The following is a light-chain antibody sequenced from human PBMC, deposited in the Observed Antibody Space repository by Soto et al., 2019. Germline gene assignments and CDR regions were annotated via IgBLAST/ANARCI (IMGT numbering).Light chain of an antibody. CDR2: DDN. J-gene: IGLJ1*01. Sequence: QPVMTQPPSVSAAPGQKVTISCSGSSSNIGGNSVSWYQQLPGTAPKLLIYDDNKRPSGIPDRFSGSKSGTSATLGITGFQTGDEADYYCSSYTGGNPSYVFGTGTQLTVL. CDR3: SSYTGGNPSYV. V-gene: IGLV1-51*01. CDR1: SSNIGGNS.